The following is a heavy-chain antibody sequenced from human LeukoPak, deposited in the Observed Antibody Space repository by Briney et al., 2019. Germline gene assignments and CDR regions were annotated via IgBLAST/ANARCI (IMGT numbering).Heavy chain of an antibody. CDR3: ARVDYGDYGFDY. V-gene: IGHV3-23*01. D-gene: IGHD4-17*01. CDR1: GFTFSNYA. Sequence: GGSLRLSCAASGFTFSNYAMNWVRQAPGKGLEWVSLISGSTGSTYYADSVKGRFSISRDNSKNTLYLQMNSLRAEDTAVYYCARVDYGDYGFDYWGQGTLVTVSS. J-gene: IGHJ4*02. CDR2: ISGSTGST.